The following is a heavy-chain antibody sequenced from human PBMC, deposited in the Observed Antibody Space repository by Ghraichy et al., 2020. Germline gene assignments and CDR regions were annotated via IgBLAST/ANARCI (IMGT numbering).Heavy chain of an antibody. D-gene: IGHD4-17*01. V-gene: IGHV3-30*02. CDR3: AKNSGEYGYYYGMDV. CDR2: IGYAGNLK. Sequence: GGSLRLSCAASGFTFSIYGVHWVRQAPGKGLEWVSFIGYAGNLKYYADSVKGRFTISRDDSKYTVYLHMNSLRPEDKAVYYCAKNSGEYGYYYGMDVWGQGTTVTVSS. J-gene: IGHJ6*02. CDR1: GFTFSIYG.